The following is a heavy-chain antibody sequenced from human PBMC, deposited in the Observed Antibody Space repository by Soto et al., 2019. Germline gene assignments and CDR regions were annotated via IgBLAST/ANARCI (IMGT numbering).Heavy chain of an antibody. Sequence: VKVSWKDPGDAYASNSLYWARQATGQRLEWMGWINAGNGNTKYSQKFQGRVTITRDTSASTAYIELSSLRSEDTAVYYCARVGYCSGSSCYSAAFDIWGQGTMVTGSS. J-gene: IGHJ3*02. CDR2: INAGNGNT. CDR1: GDAYASNS. D-gene: IGHD2-15*01. CDR3: ARVGYCSGSSCYSAAFDI. V-gene: IGHV1-3*01.